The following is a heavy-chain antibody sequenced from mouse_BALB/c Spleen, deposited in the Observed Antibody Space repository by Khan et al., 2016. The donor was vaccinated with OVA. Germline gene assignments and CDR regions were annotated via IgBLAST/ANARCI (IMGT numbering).Heavy chain of an antibody. Sequence: QVQLQQSGAELAKPGASVKMSCKASGYTFPTYWMHWVKQRPGQGLEWIGYINPTSGFTDYNQKFKDKATLTAAKSSSTAYMQLSSLTSDDSAVYYCARDRIDYWGQGTTLTVSS. V-gene: IGHV1-7*01. CDR3: ARDRIDY. J-gene: IGHJ2*01. CDR2: INPTSGFT. CDR1: GYTFPTYW.